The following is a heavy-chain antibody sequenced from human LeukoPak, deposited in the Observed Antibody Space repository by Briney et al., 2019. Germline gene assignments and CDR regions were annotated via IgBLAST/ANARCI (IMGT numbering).Heavy chain of an antibody. Sequence: PSETLSLTCTVSGGSISSGGYYWSWIRQHPGKGLEWIGYIYYSGSTYYNPSLKSRVTISVDTSKNQFSLKLSSVTAADTAVYYCARLAGAAAAVTYFDYWGQGTLVTVSS. D-gene: IGHD6-13*01. J-gene: IGHJ4*02. CDR1: GGSISSGGYY. CDR2: IYYSGST. V-gene: IGHV4-31*03. CDR3: ARLAGAAAAVTYFDY.